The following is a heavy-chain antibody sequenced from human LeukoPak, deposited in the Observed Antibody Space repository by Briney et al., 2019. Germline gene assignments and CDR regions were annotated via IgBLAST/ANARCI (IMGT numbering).Heavy chain of an antibody. CDR3: AKDDDYGDHFIDY. CDR1: GFTFSSYA. Sequence: PGGSLRLSCAASGFTFSSYAMHWVRQAPGKGLEWVAVISYDGSNKYYADSVKGRFTISRDNSKNTLYLQMNSLRAEDTAVYYCAKDDDYGDHFIDYWGQGTLVTASS. J-gene: IGHJ4*02. D-gene: IGHD4-17*01. CDR2: ISYDGSNK. V-gene: IGHV3-30*04.